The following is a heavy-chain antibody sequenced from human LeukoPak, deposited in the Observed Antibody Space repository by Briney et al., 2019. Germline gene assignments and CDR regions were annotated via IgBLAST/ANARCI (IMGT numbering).Heavy chain of an antibody. Sequence: SETLSLTCTVSGGSISSDYCSWLRQPAGKGLEWIGRLYDTGSTNYNPSLKSRVTISVDKSKNQFSLKLSSVTAADTAVYYCARIQYDNSVSFGLRREFQHWGQGTLVTVSS. CDR3: ARIQYDNSVSFGLRREFQH. J-gene: IGHJ1*01. CDR2: LYDTGST. CDR1: GGSISSDY. D-gene: IGHD3-22*01. V-gene: IGHV4-4*07.